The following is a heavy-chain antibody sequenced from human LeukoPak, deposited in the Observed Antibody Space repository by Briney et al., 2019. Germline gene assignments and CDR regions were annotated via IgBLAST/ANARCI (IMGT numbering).Heavy chain of an antibody. CDR1: GFTFSDYY. V-gene: IGHV3-11*04. CDR2: ISSGGTII. Sequence: PGGSLRLSCAASGFTFSDYYMTWIRQAPGKGLEWISYISSGGTIIYYADSVKGRFTISRDNSKNTLYLQMNSLRAEDTAVYYCASEMGATYAFDIWGQGTMVTVSS. D-gene: IGHD1-26*01. CDR3: ASEMGATYAFDI. J-gene: IGHJ3*02.